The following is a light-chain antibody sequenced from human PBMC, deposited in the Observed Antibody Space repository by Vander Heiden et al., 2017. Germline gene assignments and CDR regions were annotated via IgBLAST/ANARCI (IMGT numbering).Light chain of an antibody. Sequence: QSALTQPASVSGSPGHSITLSCTGTSSDLGNSDLVSWYQQHPGKAPRLMIYEVIKRPSGVSSRFSGSKSGNTASLTVSGLQAEDEADYYCYSYAGSSTYVFGTGTKVTVL. V-gene: IGLV2-23*02. CDR2: EVI. CDR1: SSDLGNSDL. J-gene: IGLJ1*01. CDR3: YSYAGSSTYV.